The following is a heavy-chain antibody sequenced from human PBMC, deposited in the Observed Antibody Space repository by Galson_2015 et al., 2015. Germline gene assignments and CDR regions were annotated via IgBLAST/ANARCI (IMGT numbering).Heavy chain of an antibody. J-gene: IGHJ3*02. CDR2: IRSKAYGGTT. CDR1: GFTFGDYA. Sequence: SLRLSCAASGFTFGDYAMSWFRQAPGKGLEWVGFIRSKAYGGTTEYAASVKGRFTISRDDSKSIAYPQMNSLKTEDTAVYYCTRDTPDILTGYYEDDAFDIWGQGTMVTVSS. CDR3: TRDTPDILTGYYEDDAFDI. V-gene: IGHV3-49*03. D-gene: IGHD3-9*01.